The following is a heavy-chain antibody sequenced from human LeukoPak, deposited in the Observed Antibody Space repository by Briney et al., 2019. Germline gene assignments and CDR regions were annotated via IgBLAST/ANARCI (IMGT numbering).Heavy chain of an antibody. Sequence: SETLSLTCTVSGGSISSYYWSWIRQPAGKGLEWIGRIYYSGSTHYNPSLKSRVTISVDTSKNQFSLKLSSVTAADTAVYYCARAGLDSSGYYSHFDYWGQGTLVTVSS. CDR3: ARAGLDSSGYYSHFDY. J-gene: IGHJ4*02. V-gene: IGHV4-4*07. D-gene: IGHD3-22*01. CDR2: IYYSGST. CDR1: GGSISSYY.